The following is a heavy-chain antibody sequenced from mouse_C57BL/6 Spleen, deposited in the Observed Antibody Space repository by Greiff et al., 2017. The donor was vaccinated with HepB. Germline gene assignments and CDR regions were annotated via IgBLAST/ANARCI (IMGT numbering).Heavy chain of an antibody. Sequence: VQLQESGPGLVQPSQSLSITCTVSGFSLTSYGVHWVRQSPGKGLEWLGVIWRGGSTDYNAAFMSRLSITKDNSKSQVFFKMNSLQADDTAIYYCAKKDDGYSEGFAYWGQGTLVTVSA. CDR1: GFSLTSYG. V-gene: IGHV2-5*01. D-gene: IGHD2-3*01. CDR3: AKKDDGYSEGFAY. J-gene: IGHJ3*01. CDR2: IWRGGST.